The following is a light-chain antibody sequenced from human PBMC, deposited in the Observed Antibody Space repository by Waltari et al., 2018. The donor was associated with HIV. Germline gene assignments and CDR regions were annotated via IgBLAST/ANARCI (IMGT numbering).Light chain of an antibody. CDR2: STN. V-gene: IGLV8-61*01. Sequence: QTVVTQEPSFSVSPGGTVTLTCGLSSGSVSSSNYPSRYQQTPGQAPRTLIYSTNTRSSGVPDRFSGFILGNKAALTITGAQADDESDYYCVLYMGSGISVFGGGTKLTVL. J-gene: IGLJ3*02. CDR1: SGSVSSSNY. CDR3: VLYMGSGISV.